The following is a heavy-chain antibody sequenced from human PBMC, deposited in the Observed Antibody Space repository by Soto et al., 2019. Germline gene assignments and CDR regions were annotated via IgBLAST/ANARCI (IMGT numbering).Heavy chain of an antibody. CDR1: GYTFTSYD. CDR3: ARPSSGWSYYFDS. Sequence: GSVKVSCKASGYTFTSYDINWVRQATGQGLEWMGWMNPNSGNTGYAQRFQGRVTMTRNTSISTAYMELSSLRSEDTAVYYCARPSSGWSYYFDSWGQGTQVTVSS. CDR2: MNPNSGNT. V-gene: IGHV1-8*01. D-gene: IGHD6-19*01. J-gene: IGHJ4*02.